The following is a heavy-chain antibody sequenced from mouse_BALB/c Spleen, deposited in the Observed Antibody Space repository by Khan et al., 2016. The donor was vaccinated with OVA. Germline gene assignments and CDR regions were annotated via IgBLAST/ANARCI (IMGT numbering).Heavy chain of an antibody. J-gene: IGHJ3*01. CDR3: ARNYDYDEGVAY. D-gene: IGHD2-4*01. Sequence: QMQLEESGPGLVQPSQSLSITCTVSGFSLTSYGVHWVRQSPGKGLEWLGVIWSGGSTDYNAAFISRLSISKDNSKSQVFFKMNSLQANDSAIYYCARNYDYDEGVAYWGQGTLVTVSA. CDR1: GFSLTSYG. V-gene: IGHV2-2*02. CDR2: IWSGGST.